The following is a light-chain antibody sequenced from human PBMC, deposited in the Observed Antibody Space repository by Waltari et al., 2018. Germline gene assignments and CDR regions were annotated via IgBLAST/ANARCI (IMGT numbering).Light chain of an antibody. Sequence: EIVLTQSPATLSLSPGERATLSCRASQSVSSSLAWYQQKPGQAPRLLIYDVSNRATGIPARFSGSGSGTDFTLTISSLEPEDFAFYYCQQRNNWPPLYTFGQGTKLEIK. V-gene: IGKV3-11*01. CDR3: QQRNNWPPLYT. CDR2: DVS. J-gene: IGKJ2*01. CDR1: QSVSSS.